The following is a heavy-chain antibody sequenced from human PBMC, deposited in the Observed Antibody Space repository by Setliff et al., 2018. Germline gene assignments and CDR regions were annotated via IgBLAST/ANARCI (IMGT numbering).Heavy chain of an antibody. V-gene: IGHV1-3*01. CDR1: GYTFTSYA. CDR2: INAGNGNT. Sequence: ASVKVSCKASGYTFTSYAMHWVRQAPGQRLEWMGWINAGNGNTKYSQKFQGRVTITRDTSASTAYMELSSLRSEDTAVYYCARDRGYYYDSSGSSLDYWGQGTLVTVSS. D-gene: IGHD3-22*01. J-gene: IGHJ4*02. CDR3: ARDRGYYYDSSGSSLDY.